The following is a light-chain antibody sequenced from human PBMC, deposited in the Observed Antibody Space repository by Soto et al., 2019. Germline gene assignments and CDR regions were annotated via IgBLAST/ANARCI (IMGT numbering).Light chain of an antibody. Sequence: IQLTQSPSTLSGSVGDGVTITCMASQTISSWLAWYQQKPGKAPKLLIYKASTLKSGVPSRFSGSGSGTEFTLTISSLQPDDFATYYCQHYNSYSEAFGQGTKVDIK. CDR1: QTISSW. CDR3: QHYNSYSEA. CDR2: KAS. V-gene: IGKV1-5*03. J-gene: IGKJ1*01.